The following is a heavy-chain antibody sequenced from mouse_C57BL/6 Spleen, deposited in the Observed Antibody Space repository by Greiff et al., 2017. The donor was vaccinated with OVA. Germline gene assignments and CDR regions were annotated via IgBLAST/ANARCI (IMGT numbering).Heavy chain of an antibody. Sequence: EVKLMESGGGLVKPGGSLKLSCAASGFTFSSYAMSWVRQTPEKRLEWVATISDGGSYTYYPDNVKGRFTNSRDNAKNNLYLQMSHLKSEDTAMYYCARDAMDYWGQGTSVTVSS. J-gene: IGHJ4*01. CDR2: ISDGGSYT. CDR3: ARDAMDY. V-gene: IGHV5-4*01. CDR1: GFTFSSYA.